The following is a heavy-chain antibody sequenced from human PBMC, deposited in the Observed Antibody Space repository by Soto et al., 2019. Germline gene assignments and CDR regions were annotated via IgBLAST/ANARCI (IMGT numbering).Heavy chain of an antibody. CDR2: ISAYNGNT. J-gene: IGHJ5*02. D-gene: IGHD2-21*02. V-gene: IGHV1-18*01. Sequence: ASVTVSCRASGYTFTSYGISWVRQAPRQGLEWMGWISAYNGNTNYAQKLQGRVTMTTDTSTSTAYMELRSLRSDDTAVYYCARAPWVVVVTAKSSKNWFDPWGQGTLVTVSS. CDR3: ARAPWVVVVTAKSSKNWFDP. CDR1: GYTFTSYG.